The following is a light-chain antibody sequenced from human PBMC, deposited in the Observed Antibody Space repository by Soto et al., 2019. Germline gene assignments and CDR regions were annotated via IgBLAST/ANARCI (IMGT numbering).Light chain of an antibody. Sequence: QSALTQPASVSGSPGQSITISCTGTSSDVGGYNYVSWYQLHPGKAPKLMIYEVTTRPSGISSRFSGSKSGNTASLTISGLQAEDEADYYCSSYTSSSTLVFGTGTKLTVL. V-gene: IGLV2-14*01. CDR2: EVT. CDR1: SSDVGGYNY. CDR3: SSYTSSSTLV. J-gene: IGLJ1*01.